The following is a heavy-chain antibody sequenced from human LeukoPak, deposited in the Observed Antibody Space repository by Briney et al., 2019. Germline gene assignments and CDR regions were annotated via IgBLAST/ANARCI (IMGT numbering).Heavy chain of an antibody. CDR2: ITGSGGNT. Sequence: GGSLRLSCAASGFSFSSYGMSWVRQGPGKGLEWVSAITGSGGNTDYADSVKGRSTISRDNSKNTLYLQMHSLRAEDTAVYYCAVDWYDSSGYGTFDYWGQGTLVTVSS. J-gene: IGHJ4*02. CDR3: AVDWYDSSGYGTFDY. CDR1: GFSFSSYG. V-gene: IGHV3-23*01. D-gene: IGHD3-22*01.